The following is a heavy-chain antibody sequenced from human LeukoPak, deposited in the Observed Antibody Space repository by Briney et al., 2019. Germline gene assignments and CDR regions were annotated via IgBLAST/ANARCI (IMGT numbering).Heavy chain of an antibody. CDR3: ARRRFSLD. CDR2: IYHSGST. V-gene: IGHV4-30-2*01. D-gene: IGHD2/OR15-2a*01. Sequence: PSQTLSLTCAVSGGSISSGGYSWSWIRQPPGKGLEWIGYIYHSGSTYYNPSLKSRVTISVDTSKNQFSLKLSSVTAADTAVYYCARRRFSLDWGQGTLVTVSS. CDR1: GGSISSGGYS. J-gene: IGHJ4*02.